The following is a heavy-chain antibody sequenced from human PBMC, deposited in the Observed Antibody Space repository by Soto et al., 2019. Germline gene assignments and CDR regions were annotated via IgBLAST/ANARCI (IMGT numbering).Heavy chain of an antibody. J-gene: IGHJ6*02. V-gene: IGHV3-7*03. D-gene: IGHD6-13*01. CDR1: GFTFSSYW. Sequence: GGSLRLSCADSGFTFSSYWMSWVRQAPGKGLEWVANIKQDGSEKYYVDSVKGRFTISRDNAKNSLYLQMNSLRAEDTAVYYCARGLRTGIAAAEDVWRQGTTVTVSS. CDR3: ARGLRTGIAAAEDV. CDR2: IKQDGSEK.